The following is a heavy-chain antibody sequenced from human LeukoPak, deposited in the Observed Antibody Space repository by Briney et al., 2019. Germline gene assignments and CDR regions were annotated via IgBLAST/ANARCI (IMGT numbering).Heavy chain of an antibody. Sequence: GGSVRLFGAASGFTFNSSARTWVRQAQGKGLEWVSHVSGSGGITYYADSVKGRFTIFRDNSKNTLYLQMTSLRADDTAVYYCAKTTAGNSSGRNPGWPVDYWGQGALVTVSS. V-gene: IGHV3-23*01. CDR2: VSGSGGIT. CDR1: GFTFNSSA. CDR3: AKTTAGNSSGRNPGWPVDY. J-gene: IGHJ4*02. D-gene: IGHD6-19*01.